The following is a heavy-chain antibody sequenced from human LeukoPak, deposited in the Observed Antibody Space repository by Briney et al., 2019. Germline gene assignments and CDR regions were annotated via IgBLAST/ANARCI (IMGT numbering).Heavy chain of an antibody. CDR1: GYTFTGYY. D-gene: IGHD6-19*01. CDR2: INPSGDST. J-gene: IGHJ1*01. Sequence: RASVKVSCKASGYTFTGYYMHWVRQAPGQGLEWLGLINPSGDSTNYAQQFQDRVTMTSDTSTSTVYMELNSLRSEDTAVYYCAREGYTSGWYRGRNFQHWGQGTLVTVSS. V-gene: IGHV1-46*01. CDR3: AREGYTSGWYRGRNFQH.